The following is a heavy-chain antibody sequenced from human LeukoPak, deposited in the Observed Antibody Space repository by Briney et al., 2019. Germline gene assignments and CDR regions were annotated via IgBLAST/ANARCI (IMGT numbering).Heavy chain of an antibody. D-gene: IGHD6-6*01. J-gene: IGHJ4*02. CDR2: ISYDGSNK. CDR1: GFTFSSYA. V-gene: IGHV3-30*01. Sequence: PGRSLRLSCAASGFTFSSYAMHWVRQAPGKGLEWVAVISYDGSNKYYADSVKGRFTISRDNSKNTLYLQMNSLRAEDTAVYYCVREYSSSSNSLDYWGQGTLVTVSS. CDR3: VREYSSSSNSLDY.